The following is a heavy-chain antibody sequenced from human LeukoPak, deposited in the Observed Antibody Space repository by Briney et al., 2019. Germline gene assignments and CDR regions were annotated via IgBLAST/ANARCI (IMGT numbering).Heavy chain of an antibody. V-gene: IGHV1-2*02. CDR1: AYTFTGYY. Sequence: ASVKVSCKASAYTFTGYYMHWVRQAPGQGLEWMGWINPNTGGTNFAPKFHGRVSMTRDTSLSTAYMELSSLRSDDTAVYYCARGDKKENLSGPSGYFDPWGQGSLVTVSS. D-gene: IGHD3-10*01. J-gene: IGHJ5*02. CDR3: ARGDKKENLSGPSGYFDP. CDR2: INPNTGGT.